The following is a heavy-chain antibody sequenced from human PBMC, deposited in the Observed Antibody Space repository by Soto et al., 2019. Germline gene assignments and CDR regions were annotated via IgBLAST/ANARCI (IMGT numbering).Heavy chain of an antibody. D-gene: IGHD2-15*01. CDR1: GGTFSSYA. V-gene: IGHV1-69*01. CDR2: IIPIFGTA. J-gene: IGHJ3*02. CDR3: ARERRVVVVAADAFDI. Sequence: QVQLVQSGAEVKKPGSSVKVSCKASGGTFSSYAISWVRQAPGQGLEWMGGIIPIFGTANYAQKFQGRVTITADESPSTAYMELSSLRSEDTAVYYCARERRVVVVAADAFDIWGQGTMVTVSS.